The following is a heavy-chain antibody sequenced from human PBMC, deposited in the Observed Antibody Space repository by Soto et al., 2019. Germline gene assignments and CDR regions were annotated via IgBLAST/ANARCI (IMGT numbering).Heavy chain of an antibody. CDR2: INPNNGDT. J-gene: IGHJ6*02. CDR3: ARDEYGGDSGYDMDV. Sequence: ASVKVSSKAPFYIFTKSGTGCLLQSPGQGLERMGWINPNNGDTAYAQNLQGRVSMTTDTSTSTAYMELTNLRSDDTAVYYCARDEYGGDSGYDMDVWGQGATVTV. CDR1: FYIFTKSG. D-gene: IGHD2-15*01. V-gene: IGHV1-18*04.